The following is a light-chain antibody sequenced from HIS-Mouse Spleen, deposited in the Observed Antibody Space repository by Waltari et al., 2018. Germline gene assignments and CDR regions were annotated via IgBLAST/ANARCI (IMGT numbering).Light chain of an antibody. J-gene: IGKJ3*01. Sequence: EIVLTQSPGTLSLSPGERATLSCRASQSVSSSYLAWYQQKPGQAHRLLIYGASSRATGIPDRFSGSGSGTDFTLTISRLEPEDFAVYYCQQRAFGPGTKVDIK. CDR2: GAS. CDR1: QSVSSSY. V-gene: IGKV3-20*01. CDR3: QQRA.